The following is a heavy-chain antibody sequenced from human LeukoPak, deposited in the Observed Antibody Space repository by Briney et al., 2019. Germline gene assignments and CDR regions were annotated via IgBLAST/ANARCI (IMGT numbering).Heavy chain of an antibody. V-gene: IGHV1-46*01. CDR1: GYTFTSYY. Sequence: ASVKVSCKASGYTFTSYYMHWVRQAPGQGLEWMGLINPTGGSTGYAQKFQGRVTMTRDMSTSTDYMELSSLRSDDTAVYYCATGWYDPAYYYYYYMDVWGKGTTVTVSS. J-gene: IGHJ6*03. D-gene: IGHD6-19*01. CDR2: INPTGGST. CDR3: ATGWYDPAYYYYYYMDV.